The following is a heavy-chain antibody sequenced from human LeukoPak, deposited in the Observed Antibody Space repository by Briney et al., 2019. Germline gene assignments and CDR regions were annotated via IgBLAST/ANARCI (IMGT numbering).Heavy chain of an antibody. Sequence: PSETLSLTCTVSGYSISSGYYWGWIRQPPGKGLEWIGSIYHSGSTYYNPSLKSRVTISVDTSKNQFSLKLSSVTAADTAVYYCARDRGGSSRYYFDYWGQGTLVTVSS. V-gene: IGHV4-38-2*02. J-gene: IGHJ4*02. CDR3: ARDRGGSSRYYFDY. CDR1: GYSISSGYY. CDR2: IYHSGST. D-gene: IGHD1-26*01.